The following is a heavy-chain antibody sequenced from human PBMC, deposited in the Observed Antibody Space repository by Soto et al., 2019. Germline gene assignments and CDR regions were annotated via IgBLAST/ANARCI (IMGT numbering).Heavy chain of an antibody. Sequence: PSETLSLTCAVYGGSFSVYYWAWIRQPPGKGLEWIGEINHSGSTNYNPSLKIRVTISVDTSKNQFSLKLSSVTAADTAVYYCAREFRDCSSTSCPSYNWNYGSVDPWGQGTLVTVSS. CDR1: GGSFSVYY. D-gene: IGHD2-2*01. J-gene: IGHJ5*02. CDR2: INHSGST. V-gene: IGHV4-34*01. CDR3: AREFRDCSSTSCPSYNWNYGSVDP.